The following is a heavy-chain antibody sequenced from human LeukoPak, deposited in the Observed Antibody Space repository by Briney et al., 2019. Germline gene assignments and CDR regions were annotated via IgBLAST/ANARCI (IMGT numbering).Heavy chain of an antibody. D-gene: IGHD5-12*01. V-gene: IGHV3-74*01. CDR2: INSDGSTT. Sequence: GGSLRLSCAASGFTFSSYWMHWVRQAPGKGLVWVSRINSDGSTTSYADSVKGRFTISRDNAKNTLYLQMNSLRVEDTAVYYCARDPGPLEYRGYVPMGWGQGTLVIV. CDR1: GFTFSSYW. J-gene: IGHJ4*02. CDR3: ARDPGPLEYRGYVPMG.